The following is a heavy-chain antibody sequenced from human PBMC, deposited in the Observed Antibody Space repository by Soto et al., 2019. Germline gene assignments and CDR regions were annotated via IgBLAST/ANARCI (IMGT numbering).Heavy chain of an antibody. CDR3: ARVTMGATGFDY. V-gene: IGHV1-8*01. Sequence: ASVNVSCKASGYTFTSYDINWLRQATGQGLEWMGWMNPNSGNTGYAQKFQGRVTMTRNTSISTAYMELSSLRSEDTAVYYCARVTMGATGFDYWGQGTLVTVSS. CDR1: GYTFTSYD. CDR2: MNPNSGNT. D-gene: IGHD1-26*01. J-gene: IGHJ4*02.